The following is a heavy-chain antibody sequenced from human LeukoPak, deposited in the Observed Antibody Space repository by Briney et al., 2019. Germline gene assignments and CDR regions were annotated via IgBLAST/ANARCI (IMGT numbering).Heavy chain of an antibody. V-gene: IGHV4-34*01. CDR2: INHSGST. Sequence: SETLSLTCAVYGGSFSGYFWTWIRQPPGKGLEWIAEINHSGSTNYNPSLRSRVTVSVDTSKNQFSLKLSSVTAADTAVYYCAREPGWFDHWGQGTLVTVSS. CDR1: GGSFSGYF. CDR3: AREPGWFDH. J-gene: IGHJ5*02.